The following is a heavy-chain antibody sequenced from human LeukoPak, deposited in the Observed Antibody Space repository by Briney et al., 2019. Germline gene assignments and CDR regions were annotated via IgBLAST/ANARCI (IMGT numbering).Heavy chain of an antibody. CDR3: AREPPRKDAFDI. CDR1: GGSISSGSYY. V-gene: IGHV4-61*02. CDR2: IYTSGST. J-gene: IGHJ3*02. Sequence: SETLSLTCTDSGGSISSGSYYWSWIRQPAGEGLEWLGRIYTSGSTNYNPSLKSRVTISVDTSKNQFSLKLSSVTAADTAVYYCAREPPRKDAFDIWGQGTMVTVSS.